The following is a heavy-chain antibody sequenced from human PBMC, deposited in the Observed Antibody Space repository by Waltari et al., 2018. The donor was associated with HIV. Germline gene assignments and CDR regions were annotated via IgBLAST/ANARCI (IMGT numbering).Heavy chain of an antibody. CDR1: GFAFNNYA. CDR3: ARGLKSVTVTGDEWVFDS. V-gene: IGHV3-30*04. CDR2: ISQDARNE. D-gene: IGHD2-8*02. J-gene: IGHJ3*02. Sequence: QVQLVESGGRVVQPGRSLRLSWAASGFAFNNYAMHWVRQAPGMGRDSVSLISQDARNEYHADSVKGRFTISRDKSQNTLDIQMSSMRADDTAVYYCARGLKSVTVTGDEWVFDSWGQGTLVPLSS.